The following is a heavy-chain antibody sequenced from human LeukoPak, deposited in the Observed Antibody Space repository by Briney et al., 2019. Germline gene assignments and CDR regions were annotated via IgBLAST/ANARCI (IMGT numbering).Heavy chain of an antibody. CDR1: GGTFSTYS. Sequence: GASEKVSCKASGGTFSTYSINWVRQAPGQGLEWMGGIIPIFGTANYAQKFQGRVTITTDESTSTAYMELSSLRSEDTAVYYCARVSPYCSSTSCHPDHAFDIWGQGTMVTVSS. J-gene: IGHJ3*02. V-gene: IGHV1-69*05. CDR2: IIPIFGTA. CDR3: ARVSPYCSSTSCHPDHAFDI. D-gene: IGHD2-2*01.